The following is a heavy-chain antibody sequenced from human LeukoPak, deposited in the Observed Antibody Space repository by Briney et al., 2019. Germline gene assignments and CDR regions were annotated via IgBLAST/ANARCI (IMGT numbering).Heavy chain of an antibody. V-gene: IGHV3-43*02. Sequence: GGSLRLSCAASGFTFDDYAMHWVRQAPGKGLEWVCLISGDGGSTYYADSVKGRFTISRDNSKNSLYLQMNSLRTEDTALYYCAKTSLYSSGWYLDAFDIWGQGTMVTVSS. CDR3: AKTSLYSSGWYLDAFDI. J-gene: IGHJ3*02. D-gene: IGHD6-19*01. CDR1: GFTFDDYA. CDR2: ISGDGGST.